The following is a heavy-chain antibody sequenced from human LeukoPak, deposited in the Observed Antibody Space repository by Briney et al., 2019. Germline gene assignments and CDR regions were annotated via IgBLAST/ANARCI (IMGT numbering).Heavy chain of an antibody. CDR3: ARGHCSSTSCYESDAFDI. CDR1: GYTFTSYY. V-gene: IGHV1-46*01. CDR2: INPSGGST. J-gene: IGHJ3*02. D-gene: IGHD2-2*01. Sequence: ASVKVSCKASGYTFTSYYMHWVRQAPGQGLEWMGIINPSGGSTSYAQKFQGRVTMTRDTSTSTVCMELSSLRSEDTAVYYCARGHCSSTSCYESDAFDIWGQGTMVTVSS.